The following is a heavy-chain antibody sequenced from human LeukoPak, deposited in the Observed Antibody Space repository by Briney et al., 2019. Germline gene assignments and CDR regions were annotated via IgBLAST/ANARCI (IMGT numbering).Heavy chain of an antibody. V-gene: IGHV4-39*07. Sequence: SETLSLTCTVSGGSISSSSYYWGWIRQPPGKGLEWIGSIYYSGSTYYNPSLKSRVTISVDTSKNQFSLKLSSVTAADTAVYYCARGPKWLRFEGYYFDYWGQGTLVTVSS. CDR1: GGSISSSSYY. D-gene: IGHD5-12*01. J-gene: IGHJ4*02. CDR2: IYYSGST. CDR3: ARGPKWLRFEGYYFDY.